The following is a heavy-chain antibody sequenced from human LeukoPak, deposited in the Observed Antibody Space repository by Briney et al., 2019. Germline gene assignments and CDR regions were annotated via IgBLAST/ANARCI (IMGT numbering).Heavy chain of an antibody. Sequence: SVKVSCKASGSTFSSYAISWVRQAPGQGLEWMGRIIPILGIANYAQKFQGRVTITADKSTSTAYMELSSLRSEDTAVYYCARDDSSGYDDYWGLGTLVTVSS. J-gene: IGHJ4*02. CDR1: GSTFSSYA. D-gene: IGHD3-22*01. CDR2: IIPILGIA. CDR3: ARDDSSGYDDY. V-gene: IGHV1-69*04.